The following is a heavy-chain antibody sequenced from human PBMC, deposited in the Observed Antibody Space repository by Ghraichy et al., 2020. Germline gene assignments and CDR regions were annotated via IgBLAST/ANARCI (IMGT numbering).Heavy chain of an antibody. V-gene: IGHV3-21*01. D-gene: IGHD5-18*01. Sequence: GGSLRLSCAASGFTFSSYSMNWVRQAPGKGLEWVSSISSSSSYIYYADSVKGRFTISRDNAKNSLYLQMNSLRAEDTAVYYCARGEDPIQLWFFDYWGQGTLVTVSS. J-gene: IGHJ4*02. CDR1: GFTFSSYS. CDR2: ISSSSSYI. CDR3: ARGEDPIQLWFFDY.